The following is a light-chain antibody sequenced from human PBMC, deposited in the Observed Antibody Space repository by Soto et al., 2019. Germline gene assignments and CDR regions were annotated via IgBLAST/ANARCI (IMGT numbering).Light chain of an antibody. CDR3: GSWDSSLSAYV. CDR1: SSNIGGNS. CDR2: DDD. J-gene: IGLJ1*01. V-gene: IGLV1-51*01. Sequence: QSVLTQPPSVSAAPGQKVTISCSGSSSNIGGNSVSWYQQLPGTAPKLLIYDDDKRPSAIPDRFSGSKSGTSATLGITGFQTGDEADYYCGSWDSSLSAYVLGTGTKV.